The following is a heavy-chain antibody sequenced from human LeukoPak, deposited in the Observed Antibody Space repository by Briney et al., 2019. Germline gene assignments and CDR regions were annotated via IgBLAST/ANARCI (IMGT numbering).Heavy chain of an antibody. Sequence: ASVKVSCKASGFSVKNYYMPWVRQAPGQGLEWMGWINTNTGNPTYAQGFTGRFVFSLDTSVSAAYLQISSLKAEDTAVYCCARVGGSGSPAKSLDYWGQGTLVTVSS. J-gene: IGHJ4*02. V-gene: IGHV7-4-1*02. CDR1: GFSVKNYY. CDR3: ARVGGSGSPAKSLDY. D-gene: IGHD3-10*01. CDR2: INTNTGNP.